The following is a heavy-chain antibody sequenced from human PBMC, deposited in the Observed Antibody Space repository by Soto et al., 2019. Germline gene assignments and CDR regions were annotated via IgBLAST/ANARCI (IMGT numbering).Heavy chain of an antibody. Sequence: GGSLRLSCAASAFAFPNYWMAWVRQAPGKGLEWVATIKQDGSEEYYVDSVKGRFTVSRDNAKNSLFLQMNSLRADDTAVYYCAKNSCPRSTCNFPNRFDSWGQGTLVTVFS. J-gene: IGHJ5*01. V-gene: IGHV3-7*01. CDR3: AKNSCPRSTCNFPNRFDS. CDR1: AFAFPNYW. CDR2: IKQDGSEE.